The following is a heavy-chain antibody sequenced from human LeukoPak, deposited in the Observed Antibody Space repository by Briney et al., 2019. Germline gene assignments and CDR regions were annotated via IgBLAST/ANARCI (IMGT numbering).Heavy chain of an antibody. CDR3: ARDPSSGWWKGAFDI. J-gene: IGHJ3*02. CDR1: GFTVSSNE. CDR2: ISGGST. D-gene: IGHD6-19*01. V-gene: IGHV3-38-3*01. Sequence: GGSLRLSCAASGFTVSSNEMSWVRQAPGKGLEWVSSISGGSTYYADSRKGRFTISRDNSKNTLHLQMNSLRAEDTAVYYCARDPSSGWWKGAFDIWGQGTMVTVSS.